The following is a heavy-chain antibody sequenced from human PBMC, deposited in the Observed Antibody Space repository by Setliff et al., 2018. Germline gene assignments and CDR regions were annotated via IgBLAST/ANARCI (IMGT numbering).Heavy chain of an antibody. CDR3: ARVDIVVVPAAYYFDY. CDR2: ISSSSSTI. V-gene: IGHV3-48*01. CDR1: GFTFSSYS. D-gene: IGHD2-2*03. J-gene: IGHJ4*02. Sequence: QPVGSLRLSCAASGFTFSSYSMNWVRQAPGKGLEWVSYISSSSSTIYYADSVKGRFTISRDNAKNSLYLQMNSLRAEDTAVYYCARVDIVVVPAAYYFDYWGQGTLVTVSS.